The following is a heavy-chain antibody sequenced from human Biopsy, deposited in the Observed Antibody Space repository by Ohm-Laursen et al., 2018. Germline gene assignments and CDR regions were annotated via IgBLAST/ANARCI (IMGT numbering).Heavy chain of an antibody. CDR1: GFSFDDFA. D-gene: IGHD1-7*01. CDR2: IDWNSRNI. Sequence: SLRLSCAAFGFSFDDFAMHWVRQSPGKGLEWVAGIDWNSRNINYGDSVKGRFSVSRDNANNSLYLQMNSLRGEDTALYYCVKDTNWNYVWDRPGATKGMDVWGQGTTVTVSS. J-gene: IGHJ6*02. V-gene: IGHV3-9*01. CDR3: VKDTNWNYVWDRPGATKGMDV.